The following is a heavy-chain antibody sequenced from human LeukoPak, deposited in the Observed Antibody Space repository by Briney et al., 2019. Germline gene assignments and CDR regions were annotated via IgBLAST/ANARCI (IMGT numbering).Heavy chain of an antibody. D-gene: IGHD3-10*01. Sequence: TSETLSLTCTVSGGSISSYYWNWIRQPPGKGLEWIGYIYYSGSTNYNPSLKSRVTISVDTSKNQFSLKLSSVTAADTAVYYCARELIPLWFGELLPHYYYGMDVWGQGTTVTVSS. CDR2: IYYSGST. CDR1: GGSISSYY. J-gene: IGHJ6*02. V-gene: IGHV4-59*12. CDR3: ARELIPLWFGELLPHYYYGMDV.